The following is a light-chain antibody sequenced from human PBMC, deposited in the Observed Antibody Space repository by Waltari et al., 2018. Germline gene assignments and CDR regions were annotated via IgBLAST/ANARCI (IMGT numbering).Light chain of an antibody. CDR3: GQNTRLPRT. J-gene: IGKJ1*01. CDR1: QSLLHSNGKPY. V-gene: IGKV2-30*02. CDR2: AVS. Sequence: DAVMTQSPLSLPITPGQPASISCRSSQSLLHSNGKPYLSWYHQKPGHPPRRLIYAVSKQDSAVPYRFSGSGAGTDCTLKISRVEAGDTGVYDCGQNTRLPRTCGQGTKVEI.